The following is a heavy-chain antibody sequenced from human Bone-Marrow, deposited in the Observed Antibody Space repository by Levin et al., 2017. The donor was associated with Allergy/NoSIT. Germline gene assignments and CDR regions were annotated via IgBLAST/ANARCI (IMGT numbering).Heavy chain of an antibody. V-gene: IGHV3-53*01. CDR3: ARERIYSLDV. CDR1: GLNVKTEY. D-gene: IGHD1-26*01. CDR2: IYVGGNT. J-gene: IGHJ6*02. Sequence: PGGSLRLSCAVSGLNVKTEYFSWVRQIPGKGLEWMSTIYVGGNTYYADSVMGRFTVSRDNSKNTVYLQMSSLRVEDTAVYYCARERIYSLDVWGQGTTVTVSS.